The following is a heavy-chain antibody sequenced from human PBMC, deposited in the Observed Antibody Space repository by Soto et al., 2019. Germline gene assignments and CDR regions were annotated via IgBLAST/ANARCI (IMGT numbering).Heavy chain of an antibody. Sequence: GGSLRLSCAASGFTFSNSAMTWVRQAPAKGLEWVSTIRDSDSGGSTFYADSVKGGFTISRDDSKNTLYLQMSSLRAEDTAMYYCAKVRVGIDVDFDYWGQGALVTVSS. CDR1: GFTFSNSA. V-gene: IGHV3-23*01. CDR3: AKVRVGIDVDFDY. D-gene: IGHD2-21*01. J-gene: IGHJ4*02. CDR2: IRDSDSGGST.